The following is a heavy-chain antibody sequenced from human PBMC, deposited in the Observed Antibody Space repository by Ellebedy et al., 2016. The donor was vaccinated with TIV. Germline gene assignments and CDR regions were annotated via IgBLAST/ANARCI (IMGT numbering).Heavy chain of an antibody. D-gene: IGHD6-19*01. CDR3: AKDWQWLVDS. Sequence: GESLKISCAASGFTFTNYAMNWVRQAPGKGLEFVAAISGNAVDTYYGNSVKGRFTISRDNSKNTLYLQMGSLRPEDLAVYYCAKDWQWLVDSWGQGTLVTVSS. CDR2: ISGNAVDT. CDR1: GFTFTNYA. J-gene: IGHJ4*02. V-gene: IGHV3-64*01.